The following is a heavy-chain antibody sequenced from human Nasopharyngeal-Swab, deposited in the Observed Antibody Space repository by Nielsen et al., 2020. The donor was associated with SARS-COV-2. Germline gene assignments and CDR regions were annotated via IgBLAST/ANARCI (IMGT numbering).Heavy chain of an antibody. CDR2: INSDGSST. CDR3: ARYSSSWGFFDF. V-gene: IGHV3-74*01. D-gene: IGHD6-13*01. J-gene: IGHJ4*02. CDR1: GFTVSSNY. Sequence: GESLKISCAASGFTVSSNYMSWVRQAPGKGLVWVSRINSDGSSTSYADSVKGRFTISRDNAKKTLYLQMNSLRAEDTAVYYCARYSSSWGFFDFWGQGTLVTFSS.